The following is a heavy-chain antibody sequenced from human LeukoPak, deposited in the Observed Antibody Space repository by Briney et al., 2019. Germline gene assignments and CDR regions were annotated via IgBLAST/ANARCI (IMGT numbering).Heavy chain of an antibody. CDR2: ITSSGSTI. CDR1: GFTFNTYE. D-gene: IGHD6-19*01. CDR3: ARGSSSGWYTDYYYYGMDV. Sequence: PGGSLRLSCAASGFTFNTYEMNWVRQAPGKGLEWVSYITSSGSTIYYADYVKGRFTISRDNAKNSLYLQMNSLRAEDTAVYYCARGSSSGWYTDYYYYGMDVWGKGTTVTVSS. V-gene: IGHV3-48*03. J-gene: IGHJ6*04.